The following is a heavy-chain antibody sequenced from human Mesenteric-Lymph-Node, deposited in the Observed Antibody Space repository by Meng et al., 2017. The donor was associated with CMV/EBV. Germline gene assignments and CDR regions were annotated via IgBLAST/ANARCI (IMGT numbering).Heavy chain of an antibody. D-gene: IGHD3-16*01. J-gene: IGHJ6*02. Sequence: ASVKVSCKASGYTFTSYAMHWVRQAPGQRLEWMGWSNAGNGNTKYSQEFQGRVTITRDTSASTAYMELSSLRSEDMAVYYCARVEGGSHYYYYGMDVWGQGTTVTVSS. V-gene: IGHV1-3*02. CDR3: ARVEGGSHYYYYGMDV. CDR1: GYTFTSYA. CDR2: SNAGNGNT.